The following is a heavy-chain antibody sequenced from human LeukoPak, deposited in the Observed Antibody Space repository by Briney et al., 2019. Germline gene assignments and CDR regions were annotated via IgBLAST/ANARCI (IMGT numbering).Heavy chain of an antibody. J-gene: IGHJ4*02. Sequence: SETLSLTCTVSGYSISSGYYWGWIRQPPGKGLEWIGSIYHSGSTYYNPSLKSRVAISVDTSKNQFSLKLSSVTAADTAVYYCASSYYGSGSYLSPPDYWGQGTLVTVSS. CDR2: IYHSGST. D-gene: IGHD3-10*01. CDR1: GYSISSGYY. V-gene: IGHV4-38-2*02. CDR3: ASSYYGSGSYLSPPDY.